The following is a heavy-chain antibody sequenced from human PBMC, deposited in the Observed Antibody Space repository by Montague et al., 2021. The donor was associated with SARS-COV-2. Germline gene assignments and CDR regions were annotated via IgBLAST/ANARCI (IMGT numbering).Heavy chain of an antibody. V-gene: IGHV4-59*01. CDR2: IYYRGAT. CDR1: GDSISSDY. J-gene: IGHJ5*02. D-gene: IGHD5-24*01. CDR3: AREDRWNWFDP. Sequence: SETLSLTCTVSGDSISSDYWSWIRQSPGKGLEWIGYIYYRGATNYNPSLKSRVTFSIDTSKNQFSPKLISVTAADTAVYFCAREDRWNWFDPWGQGVLVTVSS.